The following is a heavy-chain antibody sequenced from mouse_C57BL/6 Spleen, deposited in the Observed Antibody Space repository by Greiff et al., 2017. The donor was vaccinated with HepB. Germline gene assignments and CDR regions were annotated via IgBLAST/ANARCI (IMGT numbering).Heavy chain of an antibody. CDR3: ARERLLLLYFDY. V-gene: IGHV1-82*01. CDR1: GYAFSSSW. CDR2: IYPGDGDT. D-gene: IGHD2-3*01. Sequence: VQLQQSGPELVKPGASVKISCKASGYAFSSSWMNWVKQRPGKGLEWIGRIYPGDGDTNYNGKFKGKATLTADKSSSTAYMQLSSLTSEDSAVYFCARERLLLLYFDYWGQGTTLTVSS. J-gene: IGHJ2*01.